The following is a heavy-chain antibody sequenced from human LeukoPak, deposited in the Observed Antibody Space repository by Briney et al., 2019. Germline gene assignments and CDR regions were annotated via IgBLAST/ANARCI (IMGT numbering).Heavy chain of an antibody. Sequence: ASVKVSCKASGYTFISYAMHWVRQAPGQRLEWMGWINAGNGNTKYSQKFQGRVTITRDTSASTAYMELSSLRSEDTAVYYCTREAYDTDNFDYWGQGTLVTVSS. V-gene: IGHV1-3*01. CDR3: TREAYDTDNFDY. J-gene: IGHJ4*02. CDR2: INAGNGNT. D-gene: IGHD3-22*01. CDR1: GYTFISYA.